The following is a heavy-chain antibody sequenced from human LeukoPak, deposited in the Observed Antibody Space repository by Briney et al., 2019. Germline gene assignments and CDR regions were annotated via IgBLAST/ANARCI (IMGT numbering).Heavy chain of an antibody. CDR2: IYYSGST. CDR1: GGSISSYY. V-gene: IGHV4-59*01. D-gene: IGHD3-22*01. Sequence: PSETLSLTCTVSGGSISSYYWSWIRQPPGKGLEWIGYIYYSGSTNYNPSLKSRVTISVDTSKNQFSLKLSSVTAADTAVYYCAGVRRVYDSSGYDYWHFDLWGRGTLVTVSS. J-gene: IGHJ2*01. CDR3: AGVRRVYDSSGYDYWHFDL.